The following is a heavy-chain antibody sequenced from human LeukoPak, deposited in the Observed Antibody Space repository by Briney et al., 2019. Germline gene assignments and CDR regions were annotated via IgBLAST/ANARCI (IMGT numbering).Heavy chain of an antibody. V-gene: IGHV1-2*02. J-gene: IGHJ4*02. CDR1: GYTFTSYG. D-gene: IGHD5-18*01. CDR3: ARAGGYSYGYYASFDY. CDR2: INPNGGGT. Sequence: GASVKVSCKASGYTFTSYGISWVRQAPGQGLEWMGWINPNGGGTNYAQKFQGRVTMTRDTSISTAYMELSRLRSDDTAVYYCARAGGYSYGYYASFDYWGQGTLVTVSS.